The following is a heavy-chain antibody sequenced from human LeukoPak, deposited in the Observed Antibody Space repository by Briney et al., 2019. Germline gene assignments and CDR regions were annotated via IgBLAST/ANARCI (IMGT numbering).Heavy chain of an antibody. Sequence: ASVKVSCRASGYTFTSYYMHWVRQAPGQGLEWMGIINPSGGSTSYAQKFQGRVTMTRDTSTSTVYMELSSLRSEDTAVYYCARDFMAPNDAFDIWGQGTMVTVSS. CDR1: GYTFTSYY. D-gene: IGHD3-10*01. CDR2: INPSGGST. V-gene: IGHV1-46*01. CDR3: ARDFMAPNDAFDI. J-gene: IGHJ3*02.